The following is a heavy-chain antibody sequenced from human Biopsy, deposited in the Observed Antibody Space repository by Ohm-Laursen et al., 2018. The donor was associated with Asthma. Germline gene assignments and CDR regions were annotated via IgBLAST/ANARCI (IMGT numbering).Heavy chain of an antibody. J-gene: IGHJ4*02. CDR2: IYSGGTS. D-gene: IGHD3-22*01. CDR1: GFAVSRDY. Sequence: SLRLSCTTSGFAVSRDYMFWVRQAPGKGLEWVSVIYSGGTSHTADSVGGRFTISRDYSKNTLYLQMHSLRAEDTAVYYCARGDSSNWSHYYFDHWGQGTLVTVSS. V-gene: IGHV3-53*01. CDR3: ARGDSSNWSHYYFDH.